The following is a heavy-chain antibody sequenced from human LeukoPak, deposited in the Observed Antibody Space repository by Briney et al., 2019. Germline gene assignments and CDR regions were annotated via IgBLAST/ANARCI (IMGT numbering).Heavy chain of an antibody. V-gene: IGHV4-39*07. CDR3: ARVYSSYYSYMDV. CDR2: IYYSGST. CDR1: GGSISSSSYY. D-gene: IGHD2-15*01. J-gene: IGHJ6*03. Sequence: PSETLSLTCTVSGGSISSSSYYWGWIRQPPGKGLEWIGSIYYSGSTYYNPSLKSRVTISVDTSKNQFSLRLSSVTAADTAVYYCARVYSSYYSYMDVWGKGTTVTVSS.